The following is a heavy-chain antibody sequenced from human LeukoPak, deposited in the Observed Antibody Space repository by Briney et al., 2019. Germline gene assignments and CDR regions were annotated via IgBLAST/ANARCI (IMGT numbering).Heavy chain of an antibody. D-gene: IGHD5-12*01. CDR2: IYYSGST. V-gene: IGHV4-39*01. Sequence: PSETLSLTCTVSGGSISSSGYYWGWIRQPPGKGLEWIGSIYYSGSTYYNPSLKSRVTISVDTSTNQFSLKLSSVTAADTAVYYCARQQWLRPSIGSYFDFWGQGTLATVSS. CDR3: ARQQWLRPSIGSYFDF. J-gene: IGHJ4*02. CDR1: GGSISSSGYY.